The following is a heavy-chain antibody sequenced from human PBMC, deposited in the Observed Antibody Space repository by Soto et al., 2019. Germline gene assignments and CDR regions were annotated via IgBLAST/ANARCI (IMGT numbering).Heavy chain of an antibody. V-gene: IGHV4-39*01. J-gene: IGHJ5*02. D-gene: IGHD2-21*01. CDR2: IYYSGTT. CDR1: GGSISSSGYY. Sequence: TSETLSLTCTVSGGSISSSGYYWGWIRQPPGKGLEWIGCIYYSGTTYYNPSLKSRVTISVDTSKNQFSLKLSSVTAADAAVYYCARYSSVSGWFDPWVQGTLVTVSS. CDR3: ARYSSVSGWFDP.